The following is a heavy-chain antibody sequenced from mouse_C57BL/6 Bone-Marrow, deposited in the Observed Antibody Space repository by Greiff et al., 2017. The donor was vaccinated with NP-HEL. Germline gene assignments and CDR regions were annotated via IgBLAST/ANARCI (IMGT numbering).Heavy chain of an antibody. CDR1: GYNFTSYW. CDR3: TRSLGPNLTGFDY. V-gene: IGHV1-5*01. CDR2: IYPGNGDT. D-gene: IGHD1-1*01. Sequence: VQLQQSGTVLARPGASVKMSCKTSGYNFTSYWMHWVNQRPGQGLEWIGAIYPGNGDTSYNKKFKGKAKLPAVTSASTAYMELSSLTNEDSAVYYCTRSLGPNLTGFDYWGQGTTLTVAS. J-gene: IGHJ2*01.